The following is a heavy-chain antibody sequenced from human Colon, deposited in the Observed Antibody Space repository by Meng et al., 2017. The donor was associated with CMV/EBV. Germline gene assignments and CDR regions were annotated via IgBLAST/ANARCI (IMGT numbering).Heavy chain of an antibody. CDR2: IRHSGSTSY. CDR1: GGSFSEYY. D-gene: IGHD1-26*01. J-gene: IGHJ4*02. V-gene: IGHV4-34*01. CDR3: AGGSYQAWELLHY. Sequence: QLQRQPWGAVRLNPLDTLPLPCAVLGGSFSEYYWSWIRHPPGRGLEWIGEIRHSGSTSYSYNSSLKSRVTISIDTSKNQFSLELTSVTAADTAVYYCAGGSYQAWELLHYWGQGTLVTVSS.